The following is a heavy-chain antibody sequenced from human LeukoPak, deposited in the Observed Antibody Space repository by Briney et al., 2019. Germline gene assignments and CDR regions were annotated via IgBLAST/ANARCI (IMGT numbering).Heavy chain of an antibody. Sequence: GGSLRLSCAATGFTFKDYGMHWVRQPPGKGVECVSGINWNGGGTDYADSVKGRFTISRDNAKNSLYLQMTSLRPEDTALYYCAKHLRATNTYIFFGLDVWGQGTTVTVSS. J-gene: IGHJ6*02. V-gene: IGHV3-9*01. CDR3: AKHLRATNTYIFFGLDV. CDR2: INWNGGGT. CDR1: GFTFKDYG. D-gene: IGHD1-26*01.